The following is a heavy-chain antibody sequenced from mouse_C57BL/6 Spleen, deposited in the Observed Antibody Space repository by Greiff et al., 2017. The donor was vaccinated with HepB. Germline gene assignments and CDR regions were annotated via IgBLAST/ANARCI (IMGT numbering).Heavy chain of an antibody. CDR1: GYTFTSYW. V-gene: IGHV1-50*01. J-gene: IGHJ1*03. CDR2: IDPSDSYT. D-gene: IGHD2-4*01. Sequence: QVQLQQPGAELVKPGASVKLSCKASGYTFTSYWMQWVKQRPGQGLEWIGEIDPSDSYTNYNQKFKGKATLTVDPSSSTAYMQLSRLTSEDAAVYYWTRYNYEYWYFDVWGTGTTVTVSS. CDR3: TRYNYEYWYFDV.